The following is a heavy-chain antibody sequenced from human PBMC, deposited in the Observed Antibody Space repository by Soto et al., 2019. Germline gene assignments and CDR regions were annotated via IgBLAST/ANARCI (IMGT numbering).Heavy chain of an antibody. Sequence: GGSLRRSCAASGFTFSSYAMHWVRQAPGKGLEWVAVISYDGSNKYYADSVKGRFTISRDNSKNTLYLQMNSLRAEDTAVYYCARDYYRFNSGYGFSMDVWGKGTTVTVAS. CDR1: GFTFSSYA. V-gene: IGHV3-30-3*01. J-gene: IGHJ6*04. CDR2: ISYDGSNK. CDR3: ARDYYRFNSGYGFSMDV. D-gene: IGHD5-12*01.